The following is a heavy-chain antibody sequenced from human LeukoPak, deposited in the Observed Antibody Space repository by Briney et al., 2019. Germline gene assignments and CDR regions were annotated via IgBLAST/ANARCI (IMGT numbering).Heavy chain of an antibody. CDR2: INHSGST. Sequence: PSETLSLTCAVYGGSFSGYYWSWTRQPPGKGLEWIGEINHSGSTNYNPSLKSRVTISVDTSKNQFSLKLSSVTAADTAVYYCARVQGYCSGGSCYGNDYWGQGTLVTVSS. CDR1: GGSFSGYY. V-gene: IGHV4-34*01. J-gene: IGHJ4*02. CDR3: ARVQGYCSGGSCYGNDY. D-gene: IGHD2-15*01.